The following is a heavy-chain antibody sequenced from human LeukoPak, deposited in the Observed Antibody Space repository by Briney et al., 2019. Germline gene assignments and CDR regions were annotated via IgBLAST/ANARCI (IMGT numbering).Heavy chain of an antibody. CDR3: ARHGAGGYHFYYYGMDV. Sequence: SETLSLTCTVSGGSISSYYWSRIRQPPGKGLEWIGYIYYSGTTNYNPSLKSRATISLDTSKNQFSLKLSSVTAADTAVYYCARHGAGGYHFYYYGMDVWGQGTTVTVSS. D-gene: IGHD6-25*01. V-gene: IGHV4-59*08. J-gene: IGHJ6*02. CDR1: GGSISSYY. CDR2: IYYSGTT.